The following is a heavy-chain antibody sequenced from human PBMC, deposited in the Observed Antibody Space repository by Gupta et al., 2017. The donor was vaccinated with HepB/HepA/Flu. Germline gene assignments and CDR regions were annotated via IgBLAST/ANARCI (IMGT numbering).Heavy chain of an antibody. D-gene: IGHD3-10*01. CDR1: GFSFSDYD. J-gene: IGHJ4*02. CDR2: ISGGSTIT. CDR3: AREGTRNYYGSGALGY. V-gene: IGHV3-48*03. Sequence: EVQLVESGGGLIQPGGSLRLSCVGSGFSFSDYDIDWVRQAPGKGLEWVSFISGGSTITYYADSVKGRFTVSRDNAKNTLYLQMNSLRVEDTAVYYCAREGTRNYYGSGALGYWGQGAPVTVSS.